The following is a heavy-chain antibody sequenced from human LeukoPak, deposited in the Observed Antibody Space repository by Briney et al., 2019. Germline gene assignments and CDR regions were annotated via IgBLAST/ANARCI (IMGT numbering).Heavy chain of an antibody. Sequence: PSQTLSLTCTVSGGSISSGDYYWSWIRQPPGKGLEWIGYIYNNGRTYYNPSLKSRVTISVDTSKNLFSLKVSSVTAADTAVYYCARVERQWPTFKYYFEYWGQGTMVTVSS. J-gene: IGHJ4*02. CDR2: IYNNGRT. V-gene: IGHV4-30-4*01. CDR1: GGSISSGDYY. D-gene: IGHD6-19*01. CDR3: ARVERQWPTFKYYFEY.